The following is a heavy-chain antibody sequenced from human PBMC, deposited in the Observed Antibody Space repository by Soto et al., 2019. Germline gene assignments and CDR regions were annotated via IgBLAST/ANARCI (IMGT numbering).Heavy chain of an antibody. CDR1: GYTFINYY. J-gene: IGHJ6*02. CDR2: INPSGGRT. Sequence: GASVKVSCKSSGYTFINYYVHWVRQAPGQGLEWMGMINPSGGRTTYPQKFQGRVTMTRDTSTSTVYVELSSLRSDDTVVFYCAREKASTSLLTHYYYTMDVWGQGTTVTVSS. V-gene: IGHV1-46*01. CDR3: AREKASTSLLTHYYYTMDV.